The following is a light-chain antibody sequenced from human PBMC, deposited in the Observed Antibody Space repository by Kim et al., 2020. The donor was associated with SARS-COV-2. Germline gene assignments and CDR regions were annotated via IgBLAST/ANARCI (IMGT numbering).Light chain of an antibody. J-gene: IGLJ2*01. CDR1: SSDVGAYNY. CDR2: DVS. Sequence: GQSIAISCTGTSSDVGAYNYVSWYQQHPGKAPTLMIYDVSNRPSGVSNRFSGSKSGNTASLTISGLQAEDEADYYCSSYTRSSTVIFGGGTQLTVL. CDR3: SSYTRSSTVI. V-gene: IGLV2-14*03.